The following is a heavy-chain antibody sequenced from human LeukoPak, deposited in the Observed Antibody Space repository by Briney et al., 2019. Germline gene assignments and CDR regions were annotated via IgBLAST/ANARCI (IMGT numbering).Heavy chain of an antibody. Sequence: SETLSLTCTVSGGSISSGDYYWSWIRQPPGKGLEWIVYIYYSGSTYYNPSLKSRVTISVDTSKNQFSLKLSSVTAADTAVYYCARGRIDFWSGYLFDYWGQGTLVTVSS. CDR1: GGSISSGDYY. CDR3: ARGRIDFWSGYLFDY. D-gene: IGHD3-3*01. J-gene: IGHJ4*02. CDR2: IYYSGST. V-gene: IGHV4-30-4*08.